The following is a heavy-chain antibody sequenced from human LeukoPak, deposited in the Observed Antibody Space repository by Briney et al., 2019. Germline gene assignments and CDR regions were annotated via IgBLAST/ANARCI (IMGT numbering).Heavy chain of an antibody. CDR3: ATDYPGGNSF. D-gene: IGHD2-21*02. V-gene: IGHV1-24*01. CDR1: GYTLTSYS. CDR2: FDPEDGET. Sequence: GASVKVSCKASGYTLTSYSIHWVRQAPGKGLEWMGGFDPEDGETIYAQKFQGRVTMTEDTSTDTAYMELSSLRSEDTAVYYCATDYPGGNSFWGQGTLVTVSS. J-gene: IGHJ4*02.